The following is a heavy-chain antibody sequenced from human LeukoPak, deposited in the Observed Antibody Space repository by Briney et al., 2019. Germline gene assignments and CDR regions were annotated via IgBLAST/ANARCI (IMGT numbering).Heavy chain of an antibody. V-gene: IGHV3-53*01. Sequence: PGGSLRLSCTVSGFTVSSNSMSWVRQAPGKGLEWVSVIYSGGSTYYADSVKGRFTISRDNSKNTLYLQMNSLRAEDTAVYYCARDLWGATGYWGQGTLVTVSS. CDR2: IYSGGST. J-gene: IGHJ4*02. CDR1: GFTVSSNS. D-gene: IGHD1-26*01. CDR3: ARDLWGATGY.